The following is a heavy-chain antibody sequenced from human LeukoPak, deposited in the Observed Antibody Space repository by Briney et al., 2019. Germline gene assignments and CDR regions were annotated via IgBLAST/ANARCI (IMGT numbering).Heavy chain of an antibody. CDR1: GITLSNYG. Sequence: GGSLRLSCAVSGITLSNYGMTWVRQVPGKGLEWVAGISGSGGRTNYADSVKGRFTISRDNSKNTLYLQMNRLRAEDTAVYFCAKRGVVIRVILVGFHKEAYYFDSWGQGALVTVSS. CDR2: ISGSGGRT. J-gene: IGHJ4*02. V-gene: IGHV3-23*01. CDR3: AKRGVVIRVILVGFHKEAYYFDS. D-gene: IGHD3-22*01.